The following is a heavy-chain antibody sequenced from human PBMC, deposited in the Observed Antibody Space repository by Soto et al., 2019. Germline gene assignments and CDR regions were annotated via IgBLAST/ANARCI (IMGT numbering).Heavy chain of an antibody. CDR3: AKDGTTAGIHYYGMDI. D-gene: IGHD1-1*01. V-gene: IGHV3-23*01. J-gene: IGHJ6*02. Sequence: RRLSCEVSGFTLTSYGMNWVRQAPDKGLEWVSTIGRGGDTFYADSVRGRFTISRDNSKNTLFLQMNSLRAEDTALYFCAKDGTTAGIHYYGMDIWGQGTTVTV. CDR2: IGRGGDT. CDR1: GFTLTSYG.